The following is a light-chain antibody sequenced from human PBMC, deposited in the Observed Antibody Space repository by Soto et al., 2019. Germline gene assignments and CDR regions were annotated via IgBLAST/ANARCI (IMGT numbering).Light chain of an antibody. J-gene: IGLJ3*02. CDR2: DVS. CDR3: ASYGGSNNLM. Sequence: QSALTQPPSASGSPGQSVTISCTGTSGDVGGYNYVSWYQQHPGKAPKAMIYDVSKRPSGVPDRFSGSKSGNTASLTVSGLQADDEADYYCASYGGSNNLMFGGGTKLTVL. V-gene: IGLV2-8*01. CDR1: SGDVGGYNY.